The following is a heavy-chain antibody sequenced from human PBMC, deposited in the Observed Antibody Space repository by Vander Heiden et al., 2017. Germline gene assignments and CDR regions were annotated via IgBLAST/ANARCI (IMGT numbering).Heavy chain of an antibody. CDR2: ISGSGGST. CDR1: GFTFSSYA. Sequence: EVQLLASGGGLVQPGGSLRLSCAASGFTFSSYAMSGVRQAPGKGLEWVSAISGSGGSTYYADSVKGRFTISRDNSKNTLYLQMNSLRAEDTVVYYCTDCSSTSCLNWFDPWGQGTLVTVSS. CDR3: TDCSSTSCLNWFDP. D-gene: IGHD2-2*01. J-gene: IGHJ5*02. V-gene: IGHV3-23*01.